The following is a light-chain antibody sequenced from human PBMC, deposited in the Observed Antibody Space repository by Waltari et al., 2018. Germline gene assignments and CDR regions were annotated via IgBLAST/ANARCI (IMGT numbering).Light chain of an antibody. CDR3: LQYYSAPRT. CDR2: GAS. Sequence: DIVMTQSPDSLAVSLGERATMSCKSSQSVLYSPNNKNYLGWYQQKTGHPPKLLIYGASTRESGVPDRFSGSGSGTDFTLTISNLQAEDVAVYYCLQYYSAPRTFGGGTKVEIK. CDR1: QSVLYSPNNKNY. J-gene: IGKJ4*01. V-gene: IGKV4-1*01.